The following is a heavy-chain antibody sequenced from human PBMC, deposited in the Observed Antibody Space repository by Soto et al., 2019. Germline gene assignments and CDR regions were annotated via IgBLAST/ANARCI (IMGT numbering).Heavy chain of an antibody. Sequence: QVQLVESGGGVVQPGRSLRLSCAASGFTFSSYGMHWVRQAPGKGLEWVAVIWYDGSNKYYADSVKGRFTISRDNSKNTLYLQMNSLRAEDTAVYYCARVRSQWLVLGYFQHWGRGTLVTVSS. CDR1: GFTFSSYG. V-gene: IGHV3-33*01. CDR3: ARVRSQWLVLGYFQH. CDR2: IWYDGSNK. J-gene: IGHJ1*01. D-gene: IGHD6-19*01.